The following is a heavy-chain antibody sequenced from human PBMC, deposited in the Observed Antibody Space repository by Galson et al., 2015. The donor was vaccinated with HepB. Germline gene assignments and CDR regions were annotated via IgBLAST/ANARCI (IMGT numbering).Heavy chain of an antibody. Sequence: SETLSLTCAVYGGSFSGYYWSWIRQPPGKGLEWIGEINHSGSTNYNPSLKSRVTISVDTSKNQFSLKLSSVTAADTAVYYCARGLSWVVVPAASPPGWFDPWGQGTLVTVSS. D-gene: IGHD2-2*01. V-gene: IGHV4-34*01. CDR1: GGSFSGYY. CDR3: ARGLSWVVVPAASPPGWFDP. J-gene: IGHJ5*02. CDR2: INHSGST.